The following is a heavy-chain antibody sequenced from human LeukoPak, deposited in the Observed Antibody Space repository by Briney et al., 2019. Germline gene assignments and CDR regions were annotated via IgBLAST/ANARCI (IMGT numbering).Heavy chain of an antibody. V-gene: IGHV3-23*01. D-gene: IGHD3-22*01. CDR1: GFTFTTYG. Sequence: EGSLRLSCSASGFTFTTYGMNWVRQAPGKGLEWVSGIGGSGVRTYYADSVKGRFTISRDNSKNTLYLQMNSLRAEDTAVYYCAKVRWFGSSGYLDAFDIWGQGTMVTVSS. CDR2: IGGSGVRT. J-gene: IGHJ3*02. CDR3: AKVRWFGSSGYLDAFDI.